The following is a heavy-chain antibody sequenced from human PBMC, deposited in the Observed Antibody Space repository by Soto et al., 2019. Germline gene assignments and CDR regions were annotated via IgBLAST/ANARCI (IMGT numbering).Heavy chain of an antibody. J-gene: IGHJ6*02. V-gene: IGHV4-31*03. CDR1: GGSISSGGYY. CDR2: IYYSGST. Sequence: LTCTVSGGSISSGGYYWSWIRQHPGKGLEWIGYIYYSGSTYYNPSLKSRVTISVDTSKNQFSLKLSSVTAADTAVYYCARGSSGWYIDEVGYGMDVWGQGTTVTVSS. CDR3: ARGSSGWYIDEVGYGMDV. D-gene: IGHD6-19*01.